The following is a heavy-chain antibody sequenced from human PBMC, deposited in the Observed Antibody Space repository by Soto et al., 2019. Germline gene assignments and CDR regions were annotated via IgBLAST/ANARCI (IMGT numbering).Heavy chain of an antibody. CDR1: GGSISSGGYY. D-gene: IGHD5-18*01. CDR3: ARDNGYSYGYNLDH. V-gene: IGHV4-31*03. J-gene: IGHJ4*02. Sequence: SETLSLTCTVAGGSISSGGYYWSWIRRHPGKGLEWIGYIYYSGSTYYNPSLKSRVTISVDTSKNQFSLKLTSVTAADTAVYYCARDNGYSYGYNLDHWGQGTLVTVSS. CDR2: IYYSGST.